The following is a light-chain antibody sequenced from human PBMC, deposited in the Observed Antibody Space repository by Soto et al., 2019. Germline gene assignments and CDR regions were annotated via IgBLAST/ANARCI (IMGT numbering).Light chain of an antibody. CDR2: AAS. V-gene: IGKV1-39*01. CDR3: QQSYSSTWT. Sequence: DIQMTQSPSSLSASVGDRATITCRASQGISTYLNWYQKKPGKAPKLLIYAASSLQSGVPSRFSGSGSETDFTLTISSLQPEDFATYSCQQSYSSTWTSGQGTKADIK. J-gene: IGKJ1*01. CDR1: QGISTY.